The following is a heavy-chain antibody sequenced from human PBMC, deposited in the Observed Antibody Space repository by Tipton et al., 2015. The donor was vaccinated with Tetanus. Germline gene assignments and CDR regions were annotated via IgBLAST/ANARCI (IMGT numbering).Heavy chain of an antibody. CDR2: INHSGST. V-gene: IGHV4-34*01. D-gene: IGHD6-13*01. J-gene: IGHJ6*02. CDR1: GGSFSGYY. CDR3: ARGQAAGFTVGYYYYYYGMDV. Sequence: TLSLTCAVYGGSFSGYYWSWIRQPPGKGLEWIGEINHSGSTNYNPSLKSRVTISVDTSKNQFSLKLSSVTAADTAVYYRARGQAAGFTVGYYYYYYGMDVWGQGTTVTVSS.